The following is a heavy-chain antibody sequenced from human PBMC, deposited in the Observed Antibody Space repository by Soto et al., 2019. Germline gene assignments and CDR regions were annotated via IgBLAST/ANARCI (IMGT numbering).Heavy chain of an antibody. V-gene: IGHV3-23*01. CDR2: ISGRGGSA. CDR3: VREASGWYSRGSFDF. D-gene: IGHD6-19*01. CDR1: GFSFSNYA. J-gene: IGHJ3*01. Sequence: GGSLRLSCAASGFSFSNYAMNWVRQAPGKGLEWVSVISGRGGSASYADSVQGRFTISRDNSNNTLYLQMNSLRAEDTAIYSCVREASGWYSRGSFDFWGRGTMVTVSS.